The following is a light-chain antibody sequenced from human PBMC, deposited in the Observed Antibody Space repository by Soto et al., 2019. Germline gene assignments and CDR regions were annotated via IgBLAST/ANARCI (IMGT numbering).Light chain of an antibody. CDR1: QSLLHIDGIAY. CDR2: KVS. CDR3: MQGTHWPIT. V-gene: IGKV2-30*02. J-gene: IGKJ5*01. Sequence: FVMTQSPLSLPVTLGQPASISCRSTQSLLHIDGIAYFSWFQQRPGRSPRRLIYKVSNRDSGVPARFSGSGSGTDFALKISRVEAEDVGVYYCMQGTHWPITFGQGTRLEIK.